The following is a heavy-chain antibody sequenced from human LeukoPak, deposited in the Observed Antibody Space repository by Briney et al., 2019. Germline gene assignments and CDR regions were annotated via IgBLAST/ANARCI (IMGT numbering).Heavy chain of an antibody. CDR3: ARGAYYYDSSGYYPFDP. CDR2: ISWNSGSI. J-gene: IGHJ5*02. V-gene: IGHV3-9*01. Sequence: QAGGSLRLSCAASGFTFDDYAMHWVRQAPGKGLEWVSGISWNSGSIGYADSVKGRFTISRDNAKNSLYLQMNSLRAEDTALYYCARGAYYYDSSGYYPFDPWGQGTLVTVSS. D-gene: IGHD3-22*01. CDR1: GFTFDDYA.